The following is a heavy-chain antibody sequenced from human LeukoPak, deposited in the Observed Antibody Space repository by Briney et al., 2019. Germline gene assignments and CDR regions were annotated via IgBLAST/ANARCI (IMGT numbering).Heavy chain of an antibody. D-gene: IGHD1-14*01. V-gene: IGHV4-4*09. CDR3: ARLGSPSDY. J-gene: IGHJ4*02. CDR1: GGSFSGYY. Sequence: SETLSLTCAVYGGSFSGYYWSWIRQPPGKGLEWIGYIYTSGSTNYNPSLKSRVTISVDTSKNQFSLKLSSVTAADTAVYYCARLGSPSDYWGQGTLVTVSS. CDR2: IYTSGST.